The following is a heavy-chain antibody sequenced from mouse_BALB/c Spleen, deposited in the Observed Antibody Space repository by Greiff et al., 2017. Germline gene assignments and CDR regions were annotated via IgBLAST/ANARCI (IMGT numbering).Heavy chain of an antibody. CDR3: ARFGNHWYFDV. V-gene: IGHV3-6*02. J-gene: IGHJ1*01. CDR2: ISYDGSN. D-gene: IGHD2-1*01. CDR1: GYPITSGYY. Sequence: EVQLQQSGPGLVKPSQSLSLTCSVTGYPITSGYYWNWIRQFPGNKLEWMGYISYDGSNNYNPSLKNRISITRDTSKNQFFLKLNSVTTEDTATYYCARFGNHWYFDVWGAGTTVTVSS.